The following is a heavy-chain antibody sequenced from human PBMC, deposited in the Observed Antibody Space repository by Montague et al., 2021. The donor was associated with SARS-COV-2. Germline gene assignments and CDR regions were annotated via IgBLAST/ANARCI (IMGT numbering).Heavy chain of an antibody. Sequence: CAISGDSVSSNIAAWNWIRRSPSRGLEWLGRTYYRPKWYNDYAVSVRSRITISPDTSKNQFSLQLNSVTPEDTAVYYCTQERGPGRTTWHYFDYWGQGTLVTVSS. CDR3: TQERGPGRTTWHYFDY. D-gene: IGHD1-14*01. CDR2: TYYRPKWYN. V-gene: IGHV6-1*01. J-gene: IGHJ4*02. CDR1: GDSVSSNIAA.